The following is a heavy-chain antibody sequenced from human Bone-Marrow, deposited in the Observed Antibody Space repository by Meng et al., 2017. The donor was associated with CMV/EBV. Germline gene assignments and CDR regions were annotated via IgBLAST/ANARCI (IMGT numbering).Heavy chain of an antibody. CDR1: GFTFSSYS. J-gene: IGHJ5*02. V-gene: IGHV3-21*01. D-gene: IGHD1-14*01. Sequence: GESLKISCAASGFTFSSYSTNWVRQAPGKGLEWVSSISSRSSYIYYADSVKGRFTISRDNAKNSLYLQMNSLRAEDTAVYYCARGGSPEGFDPWGKGTLVTVSS. CDR3: ARGGSPEGFDP. CDR2: ISSRSSYI.